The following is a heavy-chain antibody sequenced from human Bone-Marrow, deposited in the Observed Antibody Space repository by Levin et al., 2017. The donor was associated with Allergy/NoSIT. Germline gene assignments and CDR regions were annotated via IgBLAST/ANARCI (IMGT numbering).Heavy chain of an antibody. V-gene: IGHV2-5*02. CDR3: AHRPPGGYNWNNNWFDP. CDR1: GFSLRSSGMG. D-gene: IGHD1/OR15-1a*01. CDR2: IYWDDEK. J-gene: IGHJ5*02. Sequence: SGPTLVKPPQTLTLTCTFSGFSLRSSGMGVGWIRQSPGKALEWLALIYWDDEKRYSPSLKSRLTITKDTSKNQVVLTMTNMDPVDTATYYCAHRPPGGYNWNNNWFDPWGQGTLVIVSS.